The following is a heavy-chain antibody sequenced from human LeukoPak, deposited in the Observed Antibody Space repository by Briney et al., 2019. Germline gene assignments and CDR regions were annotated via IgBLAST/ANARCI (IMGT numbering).Heavy chain of an antibody. CDR3: ARPSAISLNADRPWVY. CDR1: GFTFSSYA. Sequence: GSLRLSCAASGFTFSSYAMSWIRQPPGKGLEWIGSLHYSGTTYYNPSLKSRVTISADTSKNQFSLKLSSVTAADTAVYYCARPSAISLNADRPWVYWGQGTLVTVSS. CDR2: LHYSGTT. D-gene: IGHD5-18*01. V-gene: IGHV4-39*01. J-gene: IGHJ4*02.